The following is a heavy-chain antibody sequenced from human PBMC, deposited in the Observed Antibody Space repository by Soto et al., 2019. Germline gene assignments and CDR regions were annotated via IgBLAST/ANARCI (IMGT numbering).Heavy chain of an antibody. Sequence: GGSLRLSCAASGFTFSNAWMSWVRQAPGKGLEWVGRIKSKTDGGTTDYAAPVKGRFTISRDDSKNTLYLQMNSLKTEDTAVYYCTTDRAYDYVWGSYRLRDAFDIWGQGTMVT. D-gene: IGHD3-16*02. CDR2: IKSKTDGGTT. CDR3: TTDRAYDYVWGSYRLRDAFDI. V-gene: IGHV3-15*01. J-gene: IGHJ3*02. CDR1: GFTFSNAW.